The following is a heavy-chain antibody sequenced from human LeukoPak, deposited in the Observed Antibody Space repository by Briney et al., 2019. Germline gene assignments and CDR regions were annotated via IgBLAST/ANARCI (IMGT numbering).Heavy chain of an antibody. D-gene: IGHD3-10*01. CDR2: IIPIFGTA. V-gene: IGHV1-69*05. J-gene: IGHJ5*02. CDR1: GGTFSSYA. CDR3: ARAMVRGVIIPNWFDP. Sequence: SVKVSCKASGGTFSSYAIRWVRQAPGQGLEWMGGIIPIFGTANYAQKFQGRVTITTDESTSTAYMQLSSLRSEDTAVYYCARAMVRGVIIPNWFDPWGQGTLVTVSS.